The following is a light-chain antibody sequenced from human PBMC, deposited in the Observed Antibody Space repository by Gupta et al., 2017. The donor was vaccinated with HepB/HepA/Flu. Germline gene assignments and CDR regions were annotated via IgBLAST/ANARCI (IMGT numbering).Light chain of an antibody. CDR1: QSVRNN. J-gene: IGKJ2*01. CDR3: QHDKNWPPYT. Sequence: EIVMTQSPATLSVSPGERATRSCRASQSVRNNLAWYQQKPGQAPRLLIYGASTRATCIPARFSGSVYGTEFTLTISSRQAEDFAVYYCQHDKNWPPYTLGQWTKLEIK. V-gene: IGKV3-15*01. CDR2: GAS.